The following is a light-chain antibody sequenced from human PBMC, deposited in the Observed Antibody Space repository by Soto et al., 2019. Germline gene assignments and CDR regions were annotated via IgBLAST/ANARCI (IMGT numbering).Light chain of an antibody. J-gene: IGKJ1*01. V-gene: IGKV4-1*01. CDR3: QQYDSTPWT. CDR2: WAS. Sequence: DIVMTQSPDSLAVSLGERATINCKSSQSVLYSSNNKNYLAWYQQKTGQPPKLLIYWASTRESGDPDRFSGSGSGTDFTLTISSLQAEDVAVYYCQQYDSTPWTFGQGTKVEIK. CDR1: QSVLYSSNNKNY.